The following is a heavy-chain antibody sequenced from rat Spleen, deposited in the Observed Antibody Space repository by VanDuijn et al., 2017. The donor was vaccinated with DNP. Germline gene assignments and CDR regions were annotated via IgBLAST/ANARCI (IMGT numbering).Heavy chain of an antibody. Sequence: EVQLVESGGGLVQPGRSLKLSCAASGFTFSDSFVAWARQAPKKGLGWVASLSYDGSSTYYGDSVKGRFSISRDNTKSTLYLQMDSLRSEDTATYYCATHDWEFDYWGQGVMVTVSS. CDR2: LSYDGSST. V-gene: IGHV5-22*01. CDR3: ATHDWEFDY. J-gene: IGHJ2*01. D-gene: IGHD5-1*01. CDR1: GFTFSDSF.